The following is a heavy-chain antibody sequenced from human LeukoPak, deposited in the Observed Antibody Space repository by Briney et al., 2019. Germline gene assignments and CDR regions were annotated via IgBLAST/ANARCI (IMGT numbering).Heavy chain of an antibody. V-gene: IGHV3-49*04. CDR3: IRVPQGCSSTSCYFDY. J-gene: IGHJ4*02. Sequence: GGSLRLSCTASGFTFGDYAMSWVRQAPGKGLEWVGFIRSKAYGGTTEYAASVKGRFTISRDDSKSIAYLQMNSLKTEDTAVYYCIRVPQGCSSTSCYFDYWGQGTLVTVSS. D-gene: IGHD2-2*01. CDR2: IRSKAYGGTT. CDR1: GFTFGDYA.